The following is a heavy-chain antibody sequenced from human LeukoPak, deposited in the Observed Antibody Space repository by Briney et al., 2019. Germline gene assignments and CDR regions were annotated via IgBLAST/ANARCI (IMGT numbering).Heavy chain of an antibody. J-gene: IGHJ4*02. CDR2: INAGNGNT. D-gene: IGHD7-27*01. V-gene: IGHV1-3*01. CDR3: ARARVSSQTGERGEFGY. CDR1: GYTFTSYA. Sequence: ASVKVSCKASGYTFTSYAMHWVRQAPGQRLEWMAWINAGNGNTKYSQKFQGRVTITRDTSASTAYMELSSLRSEDTAVYYCARARVSSQTGERGEFGYWGQGTLVTVSS.